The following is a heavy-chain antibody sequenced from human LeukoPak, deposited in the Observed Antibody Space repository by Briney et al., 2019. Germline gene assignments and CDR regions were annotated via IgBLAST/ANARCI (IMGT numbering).Heavy chain of an antibody. J-gene: IGHJ4*02. Sequence: GGSLRLSCAASAFTFSDYTMNWVRQAPGKGLEWVSSISSSSSYIYYADSVKGRFTISRDNAKNSLYLQMNSLRAEDTAVYYCARGLLWDYWGQGTLVTVSS. D-gene: IGHD3-10*01. CDR3: ARGLLWDY. V-gene: IGHV3-21*01. CDR1: AFTFSDYT. CDR2: ISSSSSYI.